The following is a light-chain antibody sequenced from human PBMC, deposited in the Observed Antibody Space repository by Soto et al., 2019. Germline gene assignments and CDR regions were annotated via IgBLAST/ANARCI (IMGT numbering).Light chain of an antibody. CDR2: LGS. J-gene: IGKJ2*01. Sequence: EIVMTQSPPSLTVTPGEPASISCRSSQRLLHSNGNTFLDWYVQKPGQSPQLLIYLGSNRASGVPERVSGGEAGQDFTLKISRGEGEDVGVYYCMQALPPPYTFGQGTKLEIK. CDR1: QRLLHSNGNTF. V-gene: IGKV2-28*01. CDR3: MQALPPPYT.